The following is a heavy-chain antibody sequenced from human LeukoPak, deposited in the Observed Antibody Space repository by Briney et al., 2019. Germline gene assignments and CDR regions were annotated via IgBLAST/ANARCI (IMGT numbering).Heavy chain of an antibody. CDR1: GFTFSSYA. J-gene: IGHJ3*02. V-gene: IGHV3-23*01. D-gene: IGHD6-13*01. Sequence: GGSLRLSCAASGFTFSSYAMSWVRQAPGKGLEWVSAISGSGGSTYYADSVKGRFTISRDNSKNTLYLQMNSLRAEDTAVYYCAKDSVAAVLRKHDAFDIWGQGTMVTVSS. CDR2: ISGSGGST. CDR3: AKDSVAAVLRKHDAFDI.